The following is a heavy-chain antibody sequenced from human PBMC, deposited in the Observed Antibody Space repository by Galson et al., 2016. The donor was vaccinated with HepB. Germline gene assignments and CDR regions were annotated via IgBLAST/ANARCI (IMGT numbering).Heavy chain of an antibody. CDR1: GFTFSSYA. CDR2: ISGSGGTT. J-gene: IGHJ4*02. Sequence: SLRLSCAASGFTFSSYAMSWVRQAPGKGLEWVSVISGSGGTTYYAGSVKGRFTISRDNSKSTLYLQMNSLRVEDTALYYCAKGQGLIDYWGQGTLVTVSS. V-gene: IGHV3-23*01. CDR3: AKGQGLIDY.